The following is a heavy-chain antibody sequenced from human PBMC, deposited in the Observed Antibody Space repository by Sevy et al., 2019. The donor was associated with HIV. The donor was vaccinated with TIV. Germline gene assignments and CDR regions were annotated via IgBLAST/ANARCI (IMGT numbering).Heavy chain of an antibody. V-gene: IGHV3-21*01. CDR3: ARMGGLTDKGMDV. J-gene: IGHJ6*02. Sequence: GGSLRLSCIASGFIYGDYAMNWVRQAPGKGLEWVSSISSLNNYIYYADSMKGRFTISSDNAKRSLFLQMNSLRVEDTAVYYCARMGGLTDKGMDVWGQGTTVTVSS. D-gene: IGHD6-25*01. CDR1: GFIYGDYA. CDR2: ISSLNNYI.